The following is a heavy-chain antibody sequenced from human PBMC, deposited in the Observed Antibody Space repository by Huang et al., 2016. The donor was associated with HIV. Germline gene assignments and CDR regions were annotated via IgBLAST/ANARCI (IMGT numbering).Heavy chain of an antibody. Sequence: DVQLVESGGGLVKPGGSLRLSFAASDFTFSGYNMNWVRLAPGKGLEWVACISYSGSNIYYADSVKGRFTISRDNAKNSVFLQMNSLRAEDTALYYCARAVQSTLRGFDVWGRGTLVTVSS. V-gene: IGHV3-21*02. CDR1: DFTFSGYN. CDR2: ISYSGSNI. CDR3: ARAVQSTLRGFDV. J-gene: IGHJ3*01. D-gene: IGHD2-2*01.